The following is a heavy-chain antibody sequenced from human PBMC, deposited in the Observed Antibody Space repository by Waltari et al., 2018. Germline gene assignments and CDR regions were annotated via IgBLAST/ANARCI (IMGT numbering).Heavy chain of an antibody. J-gene: IGHJ6*03. Sequence: QVQLQESGPGLVKPSETLSLTCTVSAYSITSGYYWGWIRPPPGKGLEWIGGGYHSGSTYYNPSLKSRVTISIDTSKNQFSLKLKSVTAADTAVYYCVGSTMEFFYYYYYMDVWGKGTTVTISS. D-gene: IGHD1-1*01. V-gene: IGHV4-38-2*02. CDR2: GYHSGST. CDR3: VGSTMEFFYYYYYMDV. CDR1: AYSITSGYY.